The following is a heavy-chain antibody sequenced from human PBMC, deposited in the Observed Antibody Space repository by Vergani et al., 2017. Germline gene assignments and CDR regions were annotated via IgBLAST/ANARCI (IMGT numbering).Heavy chain of an antibody. Sequence: QVQLQQWGAGLLKPSETLSLTCAVYGGSFSGYYWSWIRQPPGKGLEWIGEINHSGSTNYNPSLKSRVTISGDTSKNQVSLKLRSVTAADTAVYYCARGQWFGFWGQGTLVTVSS. J-gene: IGHJ5*01. CDR1: GGSFSGYY. CDR3: ARGQWFGF. V-gene: IGHV4-34*01. CDR2: INHSGST.